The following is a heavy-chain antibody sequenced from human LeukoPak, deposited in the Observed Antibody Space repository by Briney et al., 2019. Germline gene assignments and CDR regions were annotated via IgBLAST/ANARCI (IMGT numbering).Heavy chain of an antibody. CDR1: GFTFSSYS. CDR3: ARSNLAAAGQGFDY. CDR2: ISYDGSNK. Sequence: PGGSLRLSCAASGFTFSSYSMHWVRQAPGKGLEWVAVISYDGSNKYYADSVKGRFIISRDNSKNTLYLQMNSLRAEDTAVYYCARSNLAAAGQGFDYWGQGTLVTVSS. J-gene: IGHJ4*02. V-gene: IGHV3-30*04. D-gene: IGHD6-13*01.